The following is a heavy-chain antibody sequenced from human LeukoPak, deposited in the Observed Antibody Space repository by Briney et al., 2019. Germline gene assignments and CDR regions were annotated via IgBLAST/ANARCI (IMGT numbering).Heavy chain of an antibody. Sequence: SETLSLTCTVSGGSMSSFYWDWIRQPAGKGLQWIGRIFTSGVTNYNTSLKSRVIMSVDTSKNQFSLKLSAVTAADTAVYYCAREWTSGDGSGYPYYFDYWGPGTLVTVSS. J-gene: IGHJ4*02. V-gene: IGHV4-4*07. CDR2: IFTSGVT. D-gene: IGHD3-22*01. CDR1: GGSMSSFY. CDR3: AREWTSGDGSGYPYYFDY.